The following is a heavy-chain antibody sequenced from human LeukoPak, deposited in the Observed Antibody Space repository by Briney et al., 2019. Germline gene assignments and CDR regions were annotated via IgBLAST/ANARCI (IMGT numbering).Heavy chain of an antibody. Sequence: SETLSLTCTVSGDSISHYYCSWIRQPPGKGLEWIASIDYSGSTNYNPSLKSRVTITIDTSKKQFSLKLNSVTAADTAVYYCAREASLVGATIYWGQGTLVTVSS. J-gene: IGHJ4*02. CDR2: IDYSGST. D-gene: IGHD1-26*01. CDR1: GDSISHYY. V-gene: IGHV4-59*01. CDR3: AREASLVGATIY.